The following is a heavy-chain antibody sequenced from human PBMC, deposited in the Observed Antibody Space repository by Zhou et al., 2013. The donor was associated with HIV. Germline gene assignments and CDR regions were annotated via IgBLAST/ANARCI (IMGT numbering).Heavy chain of an antibody. CDR1: GATFRTLS. D-gene: IGHD3-9*01. CDR2: IIPFFGTA. V-gene: IGHV1-69*12. J-gene: IGHJ4*02. Sequence: QVHLVQSGSEVTKPGSSVKVSCKASGATFRTLSLSWVRQAPGQGLEWMGGIIPFFGTANYAQKFQGRVAITAAESTRTAYLELSGLRSEDTAVYYCARVVFDRSDYWGQGTLVTVSS. CDR3: ARVVFDRSDY.